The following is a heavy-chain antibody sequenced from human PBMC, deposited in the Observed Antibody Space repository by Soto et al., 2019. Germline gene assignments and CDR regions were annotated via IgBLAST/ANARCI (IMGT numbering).Heavy chain of an antibody. J-gene: IGHJ6*02. CDR1: GFTFSSYW. V-gene: IGHV3-74*01. D-gene: IGHD5-12*01. Sequence: QPGGSLRLSCAASGFTFSSYWMHWVRQAPGKGLVWVSRINSDGSSTSYADSVKGRFTISRDNAKNTLYLQMNSLRAEDTAVYYCARDYSGYETDYYRMDVWGQGNTVTVSS. CDR3: ARDYSGYETDYYRMDV. CDR2: INSDGSST.